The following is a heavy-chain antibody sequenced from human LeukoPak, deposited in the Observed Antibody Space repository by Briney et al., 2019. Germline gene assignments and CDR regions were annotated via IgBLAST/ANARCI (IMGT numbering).Heavy chain of an antibody. J-gene: IGHJ5*02. V-gene: IGHV4-30-2*01. Sequence: SETLSLTCTVSGGSISSGGYYWSWIRQPPGKGLEWIGYIYHSGSTYYNPSLKSRVTISVDTSKNQFSLKLSSVTAADTAVYYCARRGWKGEYYWFDPWGQGTLVTVSS. D-gene: IGHD6-6*01. CDR1: GGSISSGGYY. CDR2: IYHSGST. CDR3: ARRGWKGEYYWFDP.